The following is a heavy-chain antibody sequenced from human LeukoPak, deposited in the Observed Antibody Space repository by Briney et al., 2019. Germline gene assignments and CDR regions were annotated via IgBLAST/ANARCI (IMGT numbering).Heavy chain of an antibody. V-gene: IGHV1-18*01. CDR3: VRGLVPAALYYYYMDV. J-gene: IGHJ6*03. CDR1: GYTFTSYG. Sequence: ASVKVSCKASGYTFTSYGISWVRQAPGQGLEWMGWISVYNGNTNYAQKLQGRVTMTTDTSTSTAYMELRSLRSDDTAVYYCVRGLVPAALYYYYMDVWGKGTTVTVSS. CDR2: ISVYNGNT. D-gene: IGHD2-2*01.